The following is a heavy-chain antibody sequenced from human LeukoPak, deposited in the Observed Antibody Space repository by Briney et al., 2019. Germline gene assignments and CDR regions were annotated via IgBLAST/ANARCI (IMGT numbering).Heavy chain of an antibody. CDR1: RASISSYY. Sequence: ETLSLTCTVCRASISSYYWSWLRQPPGKGLERIRHIYYSGSTYYNPSLKSRVTITVDTSTSPFSMKLNCVTAADTAVYYCARAGEFDYYYGMDVWGQGTRVGVSS. V-gene: IGHV4-59*01. J-gene: IGHJ6*02. CDR3: ARAGEFDYYYGMDV. CDR2: IYYSGST. D-gene: IGHD3-10*01.